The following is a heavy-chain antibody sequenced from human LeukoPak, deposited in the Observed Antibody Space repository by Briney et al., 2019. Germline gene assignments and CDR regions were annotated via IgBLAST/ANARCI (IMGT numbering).Heavy chain of an antibody. CDR2: IYYSGST. CDR3: ARGLYCSSTSCYNNY. D-gene: IGHD2-2*02. J-gene: IGHJ4*02. V-gene: IGHV4-59*01. CDR1: GGSMSDYY. Sequence: SETLSLTCTVSGGSMSDYYWSWIRQPPGKGLEWIGYIYYSGSTNYNPSLESRVTISADTSKNQFSLKLSSVTAADTAVYYCARGLYCSSTSCYNNYWGQGTLVTVSS.